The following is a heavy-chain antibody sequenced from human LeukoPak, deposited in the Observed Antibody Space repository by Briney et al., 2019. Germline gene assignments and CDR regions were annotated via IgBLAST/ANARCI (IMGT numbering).Heavy chain of an antibody. V-gene: IGHV1-18*01. CDR3: ARSLGDSSGYYPLPFDY. D-gene: IGHD3-22*01. CDR1: GYTFINYG. CDR2: ISGYNGNT. Sequence: GASVKVSCKASGYTFINYGITWVRQAPGQGLEWMAWISGYNGNTNFAQKLQGRVSMTTDTSTYTSDMELRSLRSDDTAVYYCARSLGDSSGYYPLPFDYWGQGTLVIVSS. J-gene: IGHJ4*02.